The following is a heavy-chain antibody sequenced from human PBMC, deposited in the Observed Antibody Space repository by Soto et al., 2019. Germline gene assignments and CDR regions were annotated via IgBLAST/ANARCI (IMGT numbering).Heavy chain of an antibody. J-gene: IGHJ4*02. D-gene: IGHD1-1*01. Sequence: ASVKVSCKASGYTLTNYDMHWVRQAPGQGLEWMGIFNPRCGSTSLAQKFQGRFSMTWDTSTTTVYMDVSSLTSDEASVYYCARAATSVEPPYDYWGQGTLVTVS. CDR3: ARAATSVEPPYDY. V-gene: IGHV1-46*01. CDR1: GYTLTNYD. CDR2: FNPRCGST.